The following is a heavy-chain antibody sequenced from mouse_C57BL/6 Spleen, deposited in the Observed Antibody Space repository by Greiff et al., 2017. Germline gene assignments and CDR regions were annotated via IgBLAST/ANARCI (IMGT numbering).Heavy chain of an antibody. V-gene: IGHV1-82*01. CDR2: IYPGDGDT. Sequence: VQLQESGPELVKPGASVKISCKASGYAFSSSWMNWVKQRPGKGLEWIGRIYPGDGDTNYNGKFKGKATLTADKSSSTAYMQLSSLTSEDSAVYFGSYEYESPWFAYWGQGTLVTVSA. CDR3: SYEYESPWFAY. CDR1: GYAFSSSW. D-gene: IGHD2-4*01. J-gene: IGHJ3*01.